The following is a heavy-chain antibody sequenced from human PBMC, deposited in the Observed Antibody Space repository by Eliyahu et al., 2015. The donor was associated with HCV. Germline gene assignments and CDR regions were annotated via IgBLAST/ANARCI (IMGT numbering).Heavy chain of an antibody. J-gene: IGHJ5*02. CDR3: ARGRAAAGTNWFDP. D-gene: IGHD6-13*01. V-gene: IGHV4-59*01. CDR2: LGFSGST. CDR1: GGSISSYY. Sequence: QVQLQESGPGLVKPSETLSLTCTVSGGSISSYYWSWIRQPPGKGGGGRGGLGFSGSTNYNPSLKSRVTISVDTSKNQFSLKLSSVTAADTAVYYCARGRAAAGTNWFDPWGQGTLVTVSS.